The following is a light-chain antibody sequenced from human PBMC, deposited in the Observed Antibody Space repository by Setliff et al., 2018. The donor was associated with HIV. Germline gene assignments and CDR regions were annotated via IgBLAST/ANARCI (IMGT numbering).Light chain of an antibody. CDR2: GAS. CDR3: QERSDWPPT. CDR1: QSVGNS. V-gene: IGKV3-11*01. Sequence: EIVLTQSPDTLSLSPGERATLSCRASQSVGNSLAWYQQKPGRAPRLLIYGASNRATGIPARFSGSGSGTDFTLTISSLEPEDFALYFCQERSDWPPTFGGGTKVDIK. J-gene: IGKJ4*01.